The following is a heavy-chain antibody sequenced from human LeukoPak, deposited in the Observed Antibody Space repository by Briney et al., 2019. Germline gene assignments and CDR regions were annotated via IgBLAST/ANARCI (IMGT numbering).Heavy chain of an antibody. CDR1: GYTFTGYY. CDR3: ARDSGERGSGSYLIAY. V-gene: IGHV1-2*02. Sequence: ASVKVSCTASGYTFTGYYMHWVPQAPGQGLEWMGWINPNSGGTNYAQKFQGRVTMTRDTSISTAYMELSRLRSDDTAVYYCARDSGERGSGSYLIAYWGQGTLVTVSS. D-gene: IGHD3-10*01. CDR2: INPNSGGT. J-gene: IGHJ4*02.